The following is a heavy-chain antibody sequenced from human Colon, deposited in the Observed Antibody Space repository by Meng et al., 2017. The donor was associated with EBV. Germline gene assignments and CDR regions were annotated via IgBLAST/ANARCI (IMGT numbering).Heavy chain of an antibody. D-gene: IGHD6-19*01. CDR3: AREDGTSGRAGYFGL. CDR1: GFSFSSSV. J-gene: IGHJ2*01. CDR2: LSFVDGSQ. V-gene: IGHV3-30-3*01. Sequence: QAQLLGSGGGVVQSGGSLRVACESSGFSFSSSVMHWVRQAPGKGLEWVAALSFVDGSQYYVDSVKDRFSVSRDKSKITLYLQMESLRPEDTAAYHCAREDGTSGRAGYFGLWDPGTLVTVSS.